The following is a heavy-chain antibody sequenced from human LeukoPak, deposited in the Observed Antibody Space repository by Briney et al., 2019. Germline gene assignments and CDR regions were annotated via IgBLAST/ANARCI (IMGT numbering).Heavy chain of an antibody. Sequence: PSETLSLTCAVYGGSFSGYYWSWIRQPPGKGLEWIGEINHSGSTNYNPSLKSRVTISVDTSKNQFSLKLSSVTAADTAVYYCASGYYDSSGYYYVPPLGYWGQGTLVTVSS. V-gene: IGHV4-34*01. D-gene: IGHD3-22*01. J-gene: IGHJ4*02. CDR1: GGSFSGYY. CDR2: INHSGST. CDR3: ASGYYDSSGYYYVPPLGY.